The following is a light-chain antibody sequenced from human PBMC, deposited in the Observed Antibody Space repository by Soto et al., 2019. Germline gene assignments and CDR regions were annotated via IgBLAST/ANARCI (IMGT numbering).Light chain of an antibody. J-gene: IGLJ3*02. CDR1: SSDVGGYRY. CDR3: SSYTKDAWV. CDR2: EVT. Sequence: QSALTQPASLSGSLGQSITISCTGTSSDVGGYRYVSWYQHHPDTAPKLIIYEVTSRPSGVSSRFSGSKSGNTASLTISGLQPEDEADYYCSSYTKDAWVFGGGTKLTAL. V-gene: IGLV2-14*01.